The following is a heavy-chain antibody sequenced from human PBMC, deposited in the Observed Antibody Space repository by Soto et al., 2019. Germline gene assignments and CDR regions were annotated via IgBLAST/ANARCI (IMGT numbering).Heavy chain of an antibody. CDR1: GDSISTVDYF. D-gene: IGHD2-15*01. V-gene: IGHV4-30-4*01. CDR2: IYKSTTT. J-gene: IGHJ5*01. Sequence: PSETLSLTCSVSGDSISTVDYFWAWIRQPPGQALEYIGYIYKSTTTYYNPSFESRVAISLDTSKSQFSLNVTSVTAADTAVYFCARGRYCLTGRCFPNWFDYGGQGTLVTVSP. CDR3: ARGRYCLTGRCFPNWFDY.